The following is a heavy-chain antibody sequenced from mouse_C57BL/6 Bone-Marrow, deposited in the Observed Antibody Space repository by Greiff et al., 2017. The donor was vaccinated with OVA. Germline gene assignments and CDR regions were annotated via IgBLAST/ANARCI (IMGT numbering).Heavy chain of an antibody. CDR3: ARLYDGYCGYAMDY. Sequence: EVQLQESGPELVKPGASVKIPCKASGYTFTDYNMDWVKQSHGKSLEWIGDINPNNGGTIYNQKFKGKATLTVDKSSSTAYMELRSLTSEDTAVYYCARLYDGYCGYAMDYWGQGTSVTVSS. CDR2: INPNNGGT. J-gene: IGHJ4*01. CDR1: GYTFTDYN. D-gene: IGHD2-3*01. V-gene: IGHV1-18*01.